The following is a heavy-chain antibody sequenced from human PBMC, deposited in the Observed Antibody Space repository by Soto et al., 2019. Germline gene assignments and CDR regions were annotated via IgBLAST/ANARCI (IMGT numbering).Heavy chain of an antibody. J-gene: IGHJ6*02. Sequence: EVQLVESGGGLVQPGGSPKLSCAASGFTFSGSAMHWVRQASGKGLERVGRIRSKANSYATAYAASVKGRFTISRDDSKNTAYLQMNSLKTEGTAVYYCTSSALIDYYYYYGMDVWGQGTTVTVSS. CDR1: GFTFSGSA. V-gene: IGHV3-73*02. CDR3: TSSALIDYYYYYGMDV. CDR2: IRSKANSYAT. D-gene: IGHD3-22*01.